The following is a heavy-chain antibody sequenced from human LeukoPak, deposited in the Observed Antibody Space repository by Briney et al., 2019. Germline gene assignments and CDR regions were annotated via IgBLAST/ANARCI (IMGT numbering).Heavy chain of an antibody. CDR1: GYTFTSYY. V-gene: IGHV1-69*06. J-gene: IGHJ4*02. D-gene: IGHD6-25*01. CDR3: ARQYSSGGGFDY. CDR2: IIPIFGTA. Sequence: SVKVSCKASGYTFTSYYMHWVRQAPGQGLEWMGGIIPIFGTANYAQKFQGRVTITADKSTSTAYMELSSLRSEDTAVYYCARQYSSGGGFDYWGQGTLVTVSS.